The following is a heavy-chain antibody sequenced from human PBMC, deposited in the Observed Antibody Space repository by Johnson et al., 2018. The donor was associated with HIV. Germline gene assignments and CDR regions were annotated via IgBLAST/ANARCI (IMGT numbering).Heavy chain of an antibody. CDR1: GFTFSSYW. J-gene: IGHJ3*02. CDR2: IKHDGSEK. CDR3: ARDRGLRYFDWLADHDAFDI. D-gene: IGHD3-9*01. V-gene: IGHV3-7*01. Sequence: VQLVESGGGLVQPGGSLRLSCAASGFTFSSYWMSWVRQAPGKGLEWVANIKHDGSEKYYVDSVKGRFTISRDNAKNSLYLQMNSLRAGDTAVFYCARDRGLRYFDWLADHDAFDIWGQGTMVTVSS.